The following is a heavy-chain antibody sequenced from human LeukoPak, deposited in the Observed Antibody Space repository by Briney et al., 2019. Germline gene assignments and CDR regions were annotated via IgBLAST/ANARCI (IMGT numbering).Heavy chain of an antibody. CDR2: ISYDGSNK. V-gene: IGHV3-30*18. Sequence: GGSLRLSCAASGFTFSSYGMHWVRQAPGKGLEWVAVISYDGSNKYYADSVKGRFTISRDNSKNTLYLQMNSLRAEDTAVYYCAKDKEGYSSGWYWADAFDIWGQGTMVTVSS. CDR3: AKDKEGYSSGWYWADAFDI. D-gene: IGHD6-19*01. CDR1: GFTFSSYG. J-gene: IGHJ3*02.